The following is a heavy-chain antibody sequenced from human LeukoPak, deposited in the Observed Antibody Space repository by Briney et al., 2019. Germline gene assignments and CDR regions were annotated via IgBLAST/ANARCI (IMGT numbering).Heavy chain of an antibody. CDR1: GFTVSSSY. J-gene: IGHJ3*02. CDR3: ARVLNCSGGSCGDAFDI. Sequence: GGSLRLSCAASGFTVSSSYMSWVRQAPGKGLEWVSVIYSGGSTYYADSVKGRFTISRDNSKNTLYLLMNSLRAEDTAVYYCARVLNCSGGSCGDAFDIWGQGTMVTVSS. D-gene: IGHD2-15*01. CDR2: IYSGGST. V-gene: IGHV3-53*01.